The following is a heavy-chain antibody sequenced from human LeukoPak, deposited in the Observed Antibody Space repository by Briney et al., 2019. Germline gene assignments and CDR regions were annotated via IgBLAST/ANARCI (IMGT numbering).Heavy chain of an antibody. Sequence: GASVKLSCKASGYTFTGYYMHWVRQAPGQGLEWMGRINPNSGGTNDAQKFQGRVTMTRDTSISTAYMELSRLRSDDTAVYYCASTIAAAGLIDYWGQGTLVTVSS. CDR3: ASTIAAAGLIDY. J-gene: IGHJ4*02. V-gene: IGHV1-2*06. D-gene: IGHD6-13*01. CDR1: GYTFTGYY. CDR2: INPNSGGT.